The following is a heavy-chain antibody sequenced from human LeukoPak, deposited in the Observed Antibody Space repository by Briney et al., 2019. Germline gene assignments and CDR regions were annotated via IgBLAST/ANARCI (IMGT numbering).Heavy chain of an antibody. V-gene: IGHV3-21*01. J-gene: IGHJ4*02. CDR3: ARPRTGYSSSWYDY. CDR1: GFTFSRYS. D-gene: IGHD6-13*01. CDR2: ISSSSSYI. Sequence: GGSLRLSCAASGFTFSRYSMNWVRQAPGKGLEWVSSISSSSSYIYYADSVKGRFSISRDNAKNSLYLQMNSLRAEDTAVYYCARPRTGYSSSWYDYWGQGTLVTVSS.